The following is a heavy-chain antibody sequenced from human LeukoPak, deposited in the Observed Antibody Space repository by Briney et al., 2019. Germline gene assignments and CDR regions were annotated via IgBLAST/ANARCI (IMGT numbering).Heavy chain of an antibody. V-gene: IGHV3-9*01. J-gene: IGHJ2*01. CDR1: GFAFDDYA. CDR2: ISYNSDTI. D-gene: IGHD2-21*02. Sequence: GGSLRLSCAASGFAFDDYAMHWVRQAPGKGLEWVSGISYNSDTIAYADSVKGRFTISRDNAKNSLYLQMNSLRAEDTALYYCAKDYCGGDCYSGWYFDLWGRGTLVTVSS. CDR3: AKDYCGGDCYSGWYFDL.